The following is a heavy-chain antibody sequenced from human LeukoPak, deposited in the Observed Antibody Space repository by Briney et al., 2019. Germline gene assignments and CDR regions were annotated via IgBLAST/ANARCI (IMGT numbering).Heavy chain of an antibody. CDR3: ARHYYDSSAYPFDY. Sequence: ASVKVSCKASGYTFTNNGISWVRRAPGQGLEYMGWISAYNGNTNYAQNLQGRVTMTTETSTSTAYMELRSLRSDDTAVYYCARHYYDSSAYPFDYWGQGTLVTVSS. CDR1: GYTFTNNG. CDR2: ISAYNGNT. V-gene: IGHV1-18*01. D-gene: IGHD3-22*01. J-gene: IGHJ4*02.